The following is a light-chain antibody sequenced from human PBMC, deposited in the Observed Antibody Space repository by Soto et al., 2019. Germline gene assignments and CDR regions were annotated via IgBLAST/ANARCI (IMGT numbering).Light chain of an antibody. Sequence: QSALTQPRSVSGSPGQSVTISCTGTSSDVGGYNYVSWYQQHPGKAPKLMIYDVSKRPSGVPDRFSGSKSGNTASLTISGLQAEDEADYYGCSYAGSYLFVFGTGTKLTLL. CDR1: SSDVGGYNY. CDR2: DVS. CDR3: CSYAGSYLFV. V-gene: IGLV2-11*01. J-gene: IGLJ1*01.